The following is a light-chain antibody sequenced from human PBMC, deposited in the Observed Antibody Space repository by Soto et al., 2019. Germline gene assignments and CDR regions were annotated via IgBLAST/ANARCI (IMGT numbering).Light chain of an antibody. CDR2: GAS. V-gene: IGKV3-15*01. Sequence: EIVLTQSPGTLSLSPGERSTLSFRASQSVSSSYLAWYQQKPGQAPRLLIYGASTRATGIAARFSGSGSGTEFTLAISGLQSEDFAVYFCQQYKNWPPISFGQGTRLEN. J-gene: IGKJ5*01. CDR3: QQYKNWPPIS. CDR1: QSVSSSY.